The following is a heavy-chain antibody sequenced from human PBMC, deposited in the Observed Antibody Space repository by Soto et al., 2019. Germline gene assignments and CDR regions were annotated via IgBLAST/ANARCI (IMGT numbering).Heavy chain of an antibody. CDR1: SDSMNSGGYY. CDR2: IYSNGDT. CDR3: ARRGGSSSGYYYYAMDV. J-gene: IGHJ6*02. D-gene: IGHD6-6*01. V-gene: IGHV4-31*03. Sequence: SETLSLTCSVSSDSMNSGGYYWSWIRQHPGKGPEWIGYIYSNGDTYYNPSLKSRVTISVDTSKNQFSLNLTSVTAADTAVYYCARRGGSSSGYYYYAMDVWGQGTTVTVSS.